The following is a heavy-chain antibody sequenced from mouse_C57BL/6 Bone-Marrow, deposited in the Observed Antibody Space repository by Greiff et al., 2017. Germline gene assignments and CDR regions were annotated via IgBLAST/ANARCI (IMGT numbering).Heavy chain of an antibody. J-gene: IGHJ4*01. CDR1: GYTFTSYG. CDR3: AREVYYYGSSPYYYARDY. D-gene: IGHD1-1*01. CDR2: IYPRSGNT. Sequence: VQLQQPGAELVRPGSSVKLSCKASGYTFTSYGISWVKQRTGRGLEWIGEIYPRSGNTYYNEKFKGKATLTADKSSSTAYMELRSLTSEDSAVYFCAREVYYYGSSPYYYARDYWGQGTSVTVSS. V-gene: IGHV1-81*01.